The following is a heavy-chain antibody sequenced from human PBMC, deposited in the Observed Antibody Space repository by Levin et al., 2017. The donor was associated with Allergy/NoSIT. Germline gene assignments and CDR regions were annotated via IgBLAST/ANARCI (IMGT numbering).Heavy chain of an antibody. Sequence: GESLKISCAASGFTFSSCAMSWVRQAPGKGLEWVSGVSGNGDSTYYADSVKGRLTISRDNSRNTLYLQMNSLRAEDTAVYYCAKDRIAVAGTVDYWGQGTLVTVSS. D-gene: IGHD6-19*01. J-gene: IGHJ4*02. CDR3: AKDRIAVAGTVDY. CDR2: VSGNGDST. CDR1: GFTFSSCA. V-gene: IGHV3-23*01.